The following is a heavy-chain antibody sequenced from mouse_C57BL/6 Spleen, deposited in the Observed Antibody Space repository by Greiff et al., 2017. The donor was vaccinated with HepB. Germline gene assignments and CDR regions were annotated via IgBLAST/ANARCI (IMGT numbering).Heavy chain of an antibody. CDR1: GYTFTSYW. J-gene: IGHJ4*01. CDR3: AREQDGNYYAMDY. Sequence: QVQLQQPGAELVKPGASVKMSCTASGYTFTSYWITWVKQRPGQGLEWIGDIYPGSGSTNYNEKFKSKATLTVDTSSSTAYMQLSSLTSEDSAVYYCAREQDGNYYAMDYWGQGTSVTVSS. V-gene: IGHV1-55*01. D-gene: IGHD1-2*01. CDR2: IYPGSGST.